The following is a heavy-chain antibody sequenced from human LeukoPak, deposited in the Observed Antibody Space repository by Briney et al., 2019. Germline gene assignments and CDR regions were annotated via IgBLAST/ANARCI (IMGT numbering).Heavy chain of an antibody. J-gene: IGHJ3*02. V-gene: IGHV4-59*11. Sequence: SEALSLTCAVSTDSFSSHYWTWIRQPPGKGLEWIGYISYIGSTNYNPSLKSRVTISIDTSKNQFSLKLSSVTAADTAVYYCARDLVTVTKGFDIWGQGTMVSVSS. CDR1: TDSFSSHY. D-gene: IGHD4-17*01. CDR3: ARDLVTVTKGFDI. CDR2: ISYIGST.